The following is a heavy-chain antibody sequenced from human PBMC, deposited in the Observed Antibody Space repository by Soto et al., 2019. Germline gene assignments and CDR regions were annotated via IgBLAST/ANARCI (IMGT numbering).Heavy chain of an antibody. V-gene: IGHV3-33*01. Sequence: GGSLRLSCAASGFTFSSYGMHWVRQAPGKGLGWVAVIWYDGSNKYYADSVKGRFTISRDNSKNTLYLQMNSLRAEDTAVYYCARDKAWFDPWGQGTLVTVSS. J-gene: IGHJ5*02. CDR1: GFTFSSYG. CDR3: ARDKAWFDP. CDR2: IWYDGSNK.